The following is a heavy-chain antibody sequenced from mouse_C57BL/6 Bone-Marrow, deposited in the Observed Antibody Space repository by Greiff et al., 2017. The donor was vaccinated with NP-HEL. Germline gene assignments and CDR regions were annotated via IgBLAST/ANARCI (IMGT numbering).Heavy chain of an antibody. CDR2: IRNTANGYTT. Sequence: EVQLVESGGGLVQPGGSLSLSCAASGFTFTDYYMSWVRQPPGKALEWLGFIRNTANGYTTEYSASVKGRFTISRDNSQSILYLQMNALRAEDSATYYCARSIYDDYADDPFYAMDYWGQGTSVTVSS. D-gene: IGHD2-4*01. V-gene: IGHV7-3*01. CDR3: ARSIYDDYADDPFYAMDY. J-gene: IGHJ4*01. CDR1: GFTFTDYY.